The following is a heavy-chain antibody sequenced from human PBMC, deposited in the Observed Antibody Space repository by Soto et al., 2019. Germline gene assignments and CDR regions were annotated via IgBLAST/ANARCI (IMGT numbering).Heavy chain of an antibody. CDR2: INTGNGDT. V-gene: IGHV1-3*04. CDR3: VRASHNLWWGSWT. Sequence: QVQLVQSGAEVKEPGASVKVSCKTSGYTFTDHFMHWVRQAPGQRPEWMGCINTGNGDTTYSQNFQGRLTCGRDTSASSAYMELTSLRSEDTAMYYCVRASHNLWWGSWTWGQGTLVTVSS. J-gene: IGHJ5*02. D-gene: IGHD2-8*02. CDR1: GYTFTDHF.